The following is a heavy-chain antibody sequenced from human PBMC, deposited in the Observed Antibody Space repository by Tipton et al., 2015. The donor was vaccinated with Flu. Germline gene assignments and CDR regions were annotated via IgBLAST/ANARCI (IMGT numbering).Heavy chain of an antibody. Sequence: TLSLTCTVSGGSISSYYWSWIRQPPGKGLEWIGYIYYSGSTNYNPSLKSRVTISVDTSKNQFSLKLSSVTAADTVVYYCARVRWFGEYPSYSYGMDVWGQATAVTVPS. V-gene: IGHV4-59*01. J-gene: IGHJ6*02. CDR3: ARVRWFGEYPSYSYGMDV. CDR1: GGSISSYY. CDR2: IYYSGST. D-gene: IGHD3-10*01.